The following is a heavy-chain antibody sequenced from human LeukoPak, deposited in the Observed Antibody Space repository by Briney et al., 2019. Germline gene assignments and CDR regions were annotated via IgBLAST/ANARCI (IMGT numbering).Heavy chain of an antibody. CDR3: ARASMTTIGGGIDY. V-gene: IGHV1-2*02. CDR2: INPNSGGT. D-gene: IGHD5-24*01. CDR1: GYTFTGYC. Sequence: ASVKVSCKASGYTFTGYCMHWVRQAPGQGLEWMGWINPNSGGTNYAQKFQGRVTMTRDTSISTAYMELSRLRSDDTAVYYCARASMTTIGGGIDYWGQGTLVTVSS. J-gene: IGHJ4*02.